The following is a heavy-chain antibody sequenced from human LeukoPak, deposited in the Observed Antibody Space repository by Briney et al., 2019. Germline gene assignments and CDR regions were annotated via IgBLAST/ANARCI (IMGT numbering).Heavy chain of an antibody. D-gene: IGHD6-13*01. CDR2: ISSSGSTI. V-gene: IGHV3-48*03. J-gene: IGHJ6*02. CDR3: ARGRSASSWNYFYYGMDV. Sequence: PGGSLRLSCAASGFTFSSYEMSWVRQAPGKGLEWVSYISSSGSTIYYADSVKGRFTISRDNAKNSLYLQMNSLRAEDTAVYYCARGRSASSWNYFYYGMDVWGQGTTVTVSS. CDR1: GFTFSSYE.